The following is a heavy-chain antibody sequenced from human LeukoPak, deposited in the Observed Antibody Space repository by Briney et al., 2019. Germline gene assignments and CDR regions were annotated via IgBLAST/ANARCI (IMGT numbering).Heavy chain of an antibody. V-gene: IGHV1-2*06. CDR1: GYTFTGYY. Sequence: GASVRVSCKASGYTFTGYYMRWVRQAPGQGLEWMGRINPNSGGANYAQRFQGRLTMSRDTSISTTYMELSRLRSADTAVYYCARVASYDNGWYFDYWGQGTLVTVSS. J-gene: IGHJ4*02. CDR3: ARVASYDNGWYFDY. D-gene: IGHD6-19*01. CDR2: INPNSGGA.